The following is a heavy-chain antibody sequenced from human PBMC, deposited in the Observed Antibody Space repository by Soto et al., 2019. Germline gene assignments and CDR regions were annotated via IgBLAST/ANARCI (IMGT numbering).Heavy chain of an antibody. Sequence: ASVKVSCKASGGTFSSYAISWVRQAPGQGLEWMGGIIPIFGTANYAQKFQGRVTITADESTSTAYMELSSLRSEDTAVYYCARVVEDDYGGNSARINAFDIWGQGTMVTVSS. D-gene: IGHD4-17*01. J-gene: IGHJ3*02. CDR3: ARVVEDDYGGNSARINAFDI. V-gene: IGHV1-69*13. CDR1: GGTFSSYA. CDR2: IIPIFGTA.